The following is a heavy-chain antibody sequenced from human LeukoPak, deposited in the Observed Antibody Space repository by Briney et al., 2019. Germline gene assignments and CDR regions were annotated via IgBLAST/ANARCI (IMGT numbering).Heavy chain of an antibody. J-gene: IGHJ4*02. D-gene: IGHD3-10*01. V-gene: IGHV1-8*02. CDR1: GYTFTSYY. CDR2: MNPNSGNT. Sequence: ASVKVSCKASGYTFTSYYMHWVRQAPGQGLEWMGWMNPNSGNTGYAQKFQGRVTMTRNTSISTAYMELSSLRSEDTAVYYCAMGYGSGSYNLDYWGQGTLVTVSS. CDR3: AMGYGSGSYNLDY.